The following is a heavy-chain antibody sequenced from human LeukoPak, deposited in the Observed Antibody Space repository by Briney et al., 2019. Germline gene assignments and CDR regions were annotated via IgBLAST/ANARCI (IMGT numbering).Heavy chain of an antibody. CDR3: ARDLGQAEYGSSWYRYFQH. V-gene: IGHV1-46*01. CDR2: INPTGGST. D-gene: IGHD6-13*01. CDR1: GSTFTSYN. J-gene: IGHJ1*01. Sequence: ASVKVSCKSSGSTFTSYNMHWLRHAPGQGLERMGIINPTGGSTSYAQKFQGRVNMTRDTSTSKVYMELSSLRSEDTALYYCARDLGQAEYGSSWYRYFQHWGQGTLVTVSS.